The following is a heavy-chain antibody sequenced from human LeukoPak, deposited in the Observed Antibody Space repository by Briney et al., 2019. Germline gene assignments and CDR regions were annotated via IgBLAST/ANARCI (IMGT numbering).Heavy chain of an antibody. CDR3: ARALVRATMVWYFDL. Sequence: ASETLSLTCAVSGGSFSGYYWSWIRQPPGKGLEWIGEISHSGSTNYSPSLKSRVTISVDTSKNQFSLNLCSVTAADTAVYYCARALVRATMVWYFDLWGRGTLVTVSS. CDR1: GGSFSGYY. J-gene: IGHJ2*01. V-gene: IGHV4-34*01. CDR2: ISHSGST. D-gene: IGHD5-12*01.